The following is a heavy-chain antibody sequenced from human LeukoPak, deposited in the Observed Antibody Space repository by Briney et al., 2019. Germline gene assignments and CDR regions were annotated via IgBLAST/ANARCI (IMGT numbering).Heavy chain of an antibody. J-gene: IGHJ6*02. V-gene: IGHV4-34*01. D-gene: IGHD2-15*01. CDR2: INHSGST. CDR1: GGSFSGYY. Sequence: SETLSLTCAVYGGSFSGYYWSWIRQPPGKGLERIGEINHSGSTNYNPSLKSRVTISVDTSKNQFSLKLSSVTAADTAVYYCARHISNCSGGSCYSKYYYYGMDVWGQGTTVTVSS. CDR3: ARHISNCSGGSCYSKYYYYGMDV.